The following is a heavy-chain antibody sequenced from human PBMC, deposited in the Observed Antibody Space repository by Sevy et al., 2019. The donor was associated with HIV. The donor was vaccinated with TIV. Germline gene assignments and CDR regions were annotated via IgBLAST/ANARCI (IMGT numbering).Heavy chain of an antibody. D-gene: IGHD1-26*01. CDR3: AGENAWGRGYS. J-gene: IGHJ4*02. Sequence: KQSQTLSLTCTVSGGSITSLYWNLIRQPPGKGLEWIANIYYNGHINYNPSLKSRVTLSLDTSKNQFSLRLSSVTAADTAMYYCAGENAWGRGYSWGQGTLVTVSS. V-gene: IGHV4-59*08. CDR1: GGSITSLY. CDR2: IYYNGHI.